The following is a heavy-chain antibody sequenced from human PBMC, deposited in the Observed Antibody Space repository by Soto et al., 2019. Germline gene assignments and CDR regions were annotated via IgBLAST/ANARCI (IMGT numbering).Heavy chain of an antibody. CDR1: GGTFSSYA. J-gene: IGHJ4*02. V-gene: IGHV1-69*01. CDR3: ARVERGYCIGGSCCYFDS. Sequence: QVQLVQSGAEVKKPGSSVKVSCKASGGTFSSYAISWVRQAPGQGLEWMGGIIPIFGTANYAQKFQGRVTITADESTSTAYMELSSLRSEDTAVYYCARVERGYCIGGSCCYFDSWGQGTLVTVSS. D-gene: IGHD2-15*01. CDR2: IIPIFGTA.